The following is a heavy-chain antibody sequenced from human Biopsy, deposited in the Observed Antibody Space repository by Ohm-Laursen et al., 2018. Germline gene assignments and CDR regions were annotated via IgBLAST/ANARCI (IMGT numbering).Heavy chain of an antibody. CDR3: ARLAQIYGDSPFDP. D-gene: IGHD4-17*01. V-gene: IGHV1-69*01. J-gene: IGHJ5*02. Sequence: SSVKVSCKASGAIFSNYAITWVRQAPGQGLEWMGGIIPLFGAPNYAQKFQCRLTFTADESKSTTYMELSSLRSEDTAVYYCARLAQIYGDSPFDPWGQGTLVTVSS. CDR2: IIPLFGAP. CDR1: GAIFSNYA.